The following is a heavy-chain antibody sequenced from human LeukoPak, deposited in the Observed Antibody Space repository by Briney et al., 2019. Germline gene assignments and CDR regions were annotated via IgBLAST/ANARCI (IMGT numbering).Heavy chain of an antibody. Sequence: GGSLRLSCAASGFTFSSFGMYWVRQAPGKGLEGVAVIWYDGSNKYYADSVKGRFTISRDNSKNTLYLQMNSLRAEDTAVYYCARDRGEATRGFDYWGQGTLVTVSS. D-gene: IGHD2-15*01. CDR3: ARDRGEATRGFDY. J-gene: IGHJ4*02. CDR1: GFTFSSFG. V-gene: IGHV3-33*01. CDR2: IWYDGSNK.